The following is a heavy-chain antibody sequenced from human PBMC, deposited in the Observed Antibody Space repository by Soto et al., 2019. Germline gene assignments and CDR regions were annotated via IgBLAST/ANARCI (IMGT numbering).Heavy chain of an antibody. V-gene: IGHV4-34*01. CDR1: GGSFSGYY. Sequence: SETLSLTCAVYGGSFSGYYWSWIRQPPGKGLEWIGEINHSGSTNYNPSLKSRVTISVDTSKNQFSLKLSSVTAADTAVYYCATDSSSHHDAFDIWGQGTMVTVS. CDR3: ATDSSSHHDAFDI. CDR2: INHSGST. J-gene: IGHJ3*02. D-gene: IGHD6-13*01.